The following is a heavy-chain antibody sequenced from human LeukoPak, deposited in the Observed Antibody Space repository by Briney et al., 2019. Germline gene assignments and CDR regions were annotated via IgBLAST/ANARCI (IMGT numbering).Heavy chain of an antibody. D-gene: IGHD1-7*01. CDR1: GFTFDGYA. V-gene: IGHV3-9*01. CDR3: AKDLNWNYGPLFDY. Sequence: GGSLRLSCAASGFTFDGYAMHWVRQAPGKGLEWVSGISWNSGSIGYADSVKGRFTISRDNAKNSLYLQMNSLRAEDTALYYCAKDLNWNYGPLFDYWGQGTLVTVSS. J-gene: IGHJ4*02. CDR2: ISWNSGSI.